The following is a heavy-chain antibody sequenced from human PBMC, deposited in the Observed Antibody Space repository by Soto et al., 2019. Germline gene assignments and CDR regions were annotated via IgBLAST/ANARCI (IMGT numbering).Heavy chain of an antibody. Sequence: SETLSLTCTVSGGSISSYYWSWIRQPPGKGLEWIGYIYYSGSTNYNPSLKSRVTISVDTSKNQFSLKLSSVTAADTAVYYCARYYYDSSGYYQPDDYWGQGTLVTVSS. CDR2: IYYSGST. J-gene: IGHJ4*02. V-gene: IGHV4-59*01. CDR3: ARYYYDSSGYYQPDDY. CDR1: GGSISSYY. D-gene: IGHD3-22*01.